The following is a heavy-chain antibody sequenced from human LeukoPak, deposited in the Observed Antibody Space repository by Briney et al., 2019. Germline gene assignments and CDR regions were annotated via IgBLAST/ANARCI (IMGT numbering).Heavy chain of an antibody. CDR1: GYTFNKFG. V-gene: IGHV1-18*01. D-gene: IGHD6-19*01. CDR2: ISGYNGNT. Sequence: ASVKVSCKTSGYTFNKFGLSWVRQAPGQGLEWMGWISGYNGNTNYAQNLQGRATMTTDTSTSTAYMELRSLRSDDTAVYFCVRDSVAGGYYYFMDVWGQGTTVTVSS. J-gene: IGHJ6*03. CDR3: VRDSVAGGYYYFMDV.